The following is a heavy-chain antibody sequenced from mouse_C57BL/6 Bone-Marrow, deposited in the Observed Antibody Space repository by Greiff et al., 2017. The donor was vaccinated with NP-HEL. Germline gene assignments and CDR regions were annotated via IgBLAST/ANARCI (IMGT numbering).Heavy chain of an antibody. Sequence: VQLQQSGPELVKPGASVKISCKASGYTFTDYYMNWVKQSHGKSLEWIGDINPNNGGTSYNQKFKGKATLTVDKSSSTAYMELRSLTSEDSAVYYCARPPYYSLDYWGQGTTLTVSS. V-gene: IGHV1-26*01. J-gene: IGHJ2*01. CDR3: ARPPYYSLDY. D-gene: IGHD2-12*01. CDR1: GYTFTDYY. CDR2: INPNNGGT.